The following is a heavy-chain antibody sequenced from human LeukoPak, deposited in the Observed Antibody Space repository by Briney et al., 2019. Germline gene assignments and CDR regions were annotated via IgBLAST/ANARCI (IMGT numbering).Heavy chain of an antibody. Sequence: SETLSLTCTVSGGSISSYYWSWIRQPPGKGLEWIGYIYYSGGTNYNPSLKSRVTISVDTSKNQFSLKLSSVTAADSAVYYCARDRRAIAARPSYYYGMDVWGQGTTVTVSS. D-gene: IGHD6-6*01. J-gene: IGHJ6*02. V-gene: IGHV4-59*01. CDR1: GGSISSYY. CDR2: IYYSGGT. CDR3: ARDRRAIAARPSYYYGMDV.